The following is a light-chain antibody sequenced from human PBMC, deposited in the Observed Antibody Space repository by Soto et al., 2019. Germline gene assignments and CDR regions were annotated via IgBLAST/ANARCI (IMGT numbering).Light chain of an antibody. CDR1: QSVINNY. CDR3: QQYGNSPLT. CDR2: GAS. V-gene: IGKV3-20*01. J-gene: IGKJ4*01. Sequence: EIVLTQSPGTLSLSPGEIATLSFRASQSVINNYLAWYQQKPGQAPRLLIYGASNRATGIPDRFSGSGSGTDFTLTISRLEPEDFAVYYCQQYGNSPLTFGGGTKVDIK.